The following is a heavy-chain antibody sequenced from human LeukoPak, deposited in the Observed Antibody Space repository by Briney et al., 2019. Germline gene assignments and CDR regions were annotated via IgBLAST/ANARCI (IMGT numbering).Heavy chain of an antibody. D-gene: IGHD3-10*01. J-gene: IGHJ4*02. V-gene: IGHV1-18*01. Sequence: ASVTVSCKASGYTFISYGISWVRRAPGQGLEWMGWISAYNGNTNYRQKLQGRVTLTTDTSTSTAYMDLRSLRSDDTAIYYCARDSPDGSGTYYNDSPDYWGQGTLVTVSS. CDR2: ISAYNGNT. CDR1: GYTFISYG. CDR3: ARDSPDGSGTYYNDSPDY.